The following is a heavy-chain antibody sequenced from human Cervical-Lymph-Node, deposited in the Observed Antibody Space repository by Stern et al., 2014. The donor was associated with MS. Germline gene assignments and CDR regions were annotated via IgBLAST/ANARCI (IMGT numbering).Heavy chain of an antibody. CDR1: GFTFSSYS. V-gene: IGHV3-21*01. CDR2: ISSSSSYI. CDR3: ARDIPSVITIFGLPSGGGAFDI. J-gene: IGHJ3*02. Sequence: VPLVESGGGLVKPGGSLRLSCAASGFTFSSYSMNWVRQAPGKVLEWVSSISSSSSYIYYADPVKGRFTISRDTAKNSLYLQMNSLRAEDTAVYYCARDIPSVITIFGLPSGGGAFDIWGQGTMVTVSS. D-gene: IGHD3-3*01.